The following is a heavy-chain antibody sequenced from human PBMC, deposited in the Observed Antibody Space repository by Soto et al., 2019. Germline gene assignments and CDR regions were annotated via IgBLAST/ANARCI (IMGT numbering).Heavy chain of an antibody. V-gene: IGHV3-23*01. CDR3: AKCFPGNKAGRSYYYYYMDV. D-gene: IGHD6-6*01. Sequence: EVQLLESGGGLVQPGGSLRLSCAASGFIFNDYAMTWVRQAPGKGLEWVSGISGSGGSTYYADSVKGRFTISRDNSKNTLYLQMSSLSGEDTALYYCAKCFPGNKAGRSYYYYYMDVWGKGTTVTVSS. CDR2: ISGSGGST. J-gene: IGHJ6*03. CDR1: GFIFNDYA.